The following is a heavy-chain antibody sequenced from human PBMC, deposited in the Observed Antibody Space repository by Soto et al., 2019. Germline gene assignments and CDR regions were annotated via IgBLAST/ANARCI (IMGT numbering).Heavy chain of an antibody. D-gene: IGHD3-3*01. V-gene: IGHV4-4*07. Sequence: SETLSLTCTVSRGLVSNDHWSWIRQPAGKGLEWIGRIYKNGDIDHNPSLKSRVTMSVDTSKNQVSLKLSSATAADTAVYYCAREEGYDGKWFDTWGPGTQVTVSS. CDR3: AREEGYDGKWFDT. CDR1: RGLVSNDH. CDR2: IYKNGDI. J-gene: IGHJ5*02.